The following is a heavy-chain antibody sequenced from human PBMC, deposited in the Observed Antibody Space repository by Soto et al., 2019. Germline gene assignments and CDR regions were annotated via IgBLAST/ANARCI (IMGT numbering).Heavy chain of an antibody. CDR1: GGTFSSYT. CDR2: IIPILGIA. Sequence: QVQLVQSGAEVEKPGSSVKVSCKASGGTFSSYTISWVRQAPGPGPEWMGRIIPILGIANYAQKFQGRVTITADKSTSTAYMELSSLRSEDTAVYYCARVLRDYYYYMDVWGKGTTVTVSS. D-gene: IGHD4-17*01. CDR3: ARVLRDYYYYMDV. V-gene: IGHV1-69*02. J-gene: IGHJ6*03.